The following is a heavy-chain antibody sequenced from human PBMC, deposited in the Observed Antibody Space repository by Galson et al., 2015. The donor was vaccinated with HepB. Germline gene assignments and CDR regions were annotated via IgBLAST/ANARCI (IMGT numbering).Heavy chain of an antibody. D-gene: IGHD6-13*01. CDR2: ISAYNGNT. CDR1: GYTFTSYG. CDR3: ARVDPWAAAGTGYYFDY. V-gene: IGHV1-18*01. J-gene: IGHJ4*02. Sequence: SVKVSCKASGYTFTSYGISWVRQAPGQGLEWMGWISAYNGNTNYAQKLQGRVTMTTDTSTSTAYMELRSLRSDDTAVYYCARVDPWAAAGTGYYFDYWGQGTLVTVSS.